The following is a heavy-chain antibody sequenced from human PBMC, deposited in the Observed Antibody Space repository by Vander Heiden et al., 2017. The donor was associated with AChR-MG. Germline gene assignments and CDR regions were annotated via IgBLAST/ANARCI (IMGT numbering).Heavy chain of an antibody. D-gene: IGHD3-3*01. CDR1: GFTFSSYS. V-gene: IGHV3-21*01. CDR2: ISSSSSYI. Sequence: EVQLVESGGGLVKPGGSLRLSCAASGFTFSSYSMNWVRQAPGKGLEWVSSISSSSSYIYYADSVKGRFTISRDNAKNSLYLQMNSLRAEDTAVYYCAGSLYDFWSGYYLYYYYYYMDVWGKGTTVTVSS. J-gene: IGHJ6*03. CDR3: AGSLYDFWSGYYLYYYYYYMDV.